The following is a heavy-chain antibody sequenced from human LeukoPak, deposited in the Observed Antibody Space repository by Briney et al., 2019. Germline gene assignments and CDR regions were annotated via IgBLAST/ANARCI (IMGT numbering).Heavy chain of an antibody. D-gene: IGHD3-22*01. CDR3: AKDLDSSGYYDDY. CDR2: TYADGAT. V-gene: IGHV3-53*01. Sequence: GGSLRLSCAASGFSVSNTYITWFRQAPGKGLEWVSATYADGATHYADSVKGRFTISRDNSKNTLYLQMNSLRAEDTAVYYCAKDLDSSGYYDDYWGQGALVTVSS. CDR1: GFSVSNTY. J-gene: IGHJ4*02.